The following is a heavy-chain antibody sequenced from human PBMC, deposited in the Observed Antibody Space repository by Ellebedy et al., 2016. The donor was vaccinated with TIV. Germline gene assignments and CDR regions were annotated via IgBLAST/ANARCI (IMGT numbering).Heavy chain of an antibody. CDR3: AHRHREYSYGALDAFDV. J-gene: IGHJ3*01. D-gene: IGHD5-18*01. Sequence: SGPTLVXPTQTLTLTCTFSGFSLSTSGVGVGWVRQTPGRALEWLALIYWNDDVRYSPSLKTRLTITKDTSKNQVVLTMTDMDPVDTATYHCAHRHREYSYGALDAFDVWGQGTMVTVSS. V-gene: IGHV2-5*01. CDR1: GFSLSTSGVG. CDR2: IYWNDDV.